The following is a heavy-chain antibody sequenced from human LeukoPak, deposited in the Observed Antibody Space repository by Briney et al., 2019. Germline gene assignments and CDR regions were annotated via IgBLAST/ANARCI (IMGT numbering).Heavy chain of an antibody. Sequence: PGGSLRPSSAASGLTLSGFAIDWDRPASGEGIGWDGRIRSKANSYATAYAASVKGRFTISRDDSKNTAYLQMNSLKTEDTAVYYCLCDSSGYHKYYYGMDVWGQGTTVTVSS. CDR3: LCDSSGYHKYYYGMDV. D-gene: IGHD3-22*01. CDR2: IRSKANSYAT. V-gene: IGHV3-73*01. CDR1: GLTLSGFA. J-gene: IGHJ6*02.